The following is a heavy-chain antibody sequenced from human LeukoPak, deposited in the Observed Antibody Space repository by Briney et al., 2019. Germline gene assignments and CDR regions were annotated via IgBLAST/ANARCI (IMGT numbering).Heavy chain of an antibody. V-gene: IGHV1-8*01. CDR2: MNPNSGNT. J-gene: IGHJ6*02. Sequence: ASVKVSCKASGYTFTSYDINWVRQATGPGLEWMGWMNPNSGNTGYAQNFQGRVTMTRNTSITTAYMELSSLISEDTAVYYCARGPLGEVGIVRMDVWGQGTTVTVSS. CDR1: GYTFTSYD. CDR3: ARGPLGEVGIVRMDV. D-gene: IGHD1-26*01.